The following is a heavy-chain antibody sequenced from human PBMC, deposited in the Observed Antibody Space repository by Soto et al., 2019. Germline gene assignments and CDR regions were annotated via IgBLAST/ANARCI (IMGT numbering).Heavy chain of an antibody. CDR3: ARAGSGGDYVGY. V-gene: IGHV4-59*01. Sequence: SETLSLTCTVSGGSISSYYWSWIRQPPGKGLEWIGYIYYSGSTNYNPSLKSRVTISVDTSKNQFSLKLSSVTAADTAVYYCARAGSGGDYVGYWGQGTLVTVSS. CDR1: GGSISSYY. J-gene: IGHJ4*02. D-gene: IGHD3-10*01. CDR2: IYYSGST.